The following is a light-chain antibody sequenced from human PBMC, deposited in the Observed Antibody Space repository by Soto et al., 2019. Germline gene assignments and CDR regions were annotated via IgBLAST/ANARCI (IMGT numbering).Light chain of an antibody. J-gene: IGLJ3*02. CDR3: SSYSSSSTL. CDR1: SSDVGGYNY. V-gene: IGLV2-14*01. Sequence: QSALTQPASVSGSPGQSITISCTGTSSDVGGYNYVSWHQQHPGKAPKLIIYEVSNRPSGVSNRFSGSKSGKTASLTISGLQAEDEADYYCSSYSSSSTLFGGGTKLTVL. CDR2: EVS.